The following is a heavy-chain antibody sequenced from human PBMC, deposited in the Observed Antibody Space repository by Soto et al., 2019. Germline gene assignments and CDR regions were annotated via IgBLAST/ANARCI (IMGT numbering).Heavy chain of an antibody. V-gene: IGHV1-46*01. J-gene: IGHJ4*02. D-gene: IGHD3-22*01. CDR2: INPSGGST. CDR3: ARKADRDYYDSSGYYSY. Sequence: GASVKVSCKASGYTFTSYYMHWMRQAPGQGLEWMGIINPSGGSTSYAQKFQGRVTMTRDTSTSTVYMELSSLRSEDTAVYYCARKADRDYYDSSGYYSYWGQGTLVTVSS. CDR1: GYTFTSYY.